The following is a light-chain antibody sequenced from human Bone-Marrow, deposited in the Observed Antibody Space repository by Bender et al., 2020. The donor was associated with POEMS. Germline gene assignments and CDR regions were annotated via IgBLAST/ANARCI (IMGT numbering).Light chain of an antibody. V-gene: IGLV1-44*01. CDR2: SRH. J-gene: IGLJ3*02. CDR3: AVWDDSLSGWV. CDR1: SSNIGAHA. Sequence: QSVLTQPPSASGTPGQRVTISCSGGSSNIGAHAVNWYQHLPGTAPKLLIHSRHARPSAVPDRFSGSRSGTSASLAISGLQSGDEAEYYCAVWDDSLSGWVIGGGTKLAI.